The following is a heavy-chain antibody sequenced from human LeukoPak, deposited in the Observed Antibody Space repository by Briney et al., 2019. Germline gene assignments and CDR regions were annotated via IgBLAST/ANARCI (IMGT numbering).Heavy chain of an antibody. Sequence: PGGSLRLSCAASGFTFSSYAMHWVRQAPGKGLEWVAVISYDGSNKYYADSVKGRFTISRDNSKNTPYLQMNSLRAEDTAVYYCARDDPHLGYWGQGTLVTVSS. CDR1: GFTFSSYA. V-gene: IGHV3-30*04. D-gene: IGHD7-27*01. CDR2: ISYDGSNK. J-gene: IGHJ4*02. CDR3: ARDDPHLGY.